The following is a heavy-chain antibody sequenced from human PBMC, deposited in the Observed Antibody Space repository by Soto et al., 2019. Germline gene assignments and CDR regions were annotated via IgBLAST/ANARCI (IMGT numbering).Heavy chain of an antibody. Sequence: QVVLVHSGAEVKKPGDSVKVSCKSSGYKFTDYYLHWLRQAPGQGPEWMGWVNPKRGDAIYAQKFQGGDTMTRDMATNTAYLEVNRLKPDDTAVYFCARYPGLPVQYWYFDLWGRGTLVTVSS. CDR1: GYKFTDYY. CDR3: ARYPGLPVQYWYFDL. J-gene: IGHJ2*01. CDR2: VNPKRGDA. V-gene: IGHV1-2*02.